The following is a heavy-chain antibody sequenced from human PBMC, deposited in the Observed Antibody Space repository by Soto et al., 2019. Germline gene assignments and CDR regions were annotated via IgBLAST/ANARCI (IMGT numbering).Heavy chain of an antibody. CDR1: GFTFSAYT. J-gene: IGHJ4*02. D-gene: IGHD1-26*01. Sequence: GGSLRLSCASSGFTFSAYTMNWVRQAPGQGLVWVSSINGRGNYIYYAESVKGRFTISRDNAKNSMYLQMHRLRAEDTALYYCVREDGKVGTNTAFNYWGLGALVTVSS. CDR3: VREDGKVGTNTAFNY. CDR2: INGRGNYI. V-gene: IGHV3-21*01.